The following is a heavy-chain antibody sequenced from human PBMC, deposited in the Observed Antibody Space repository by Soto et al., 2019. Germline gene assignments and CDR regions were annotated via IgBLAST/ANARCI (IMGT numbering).Heavy chain of an antibody. CDR1: GFTFSSYG. CDR2: ISYDGSNK. CDR3: AKDIAAAADLWAFDI. Sequence: QPGGSLRLSCAASGFTFSSYGMHWVRQAPGKGLEWVAVISYDGSNKYYADSVKGRFTISRDNSKNTLYLQMNSLRAEDTAVYYCAKDIAAAADLWAFDIWGQGTMVTVSS. V-gene: IGHV3-30*18. J-gene: IGHJ3*02. D-gene: IGHD6-13*01.